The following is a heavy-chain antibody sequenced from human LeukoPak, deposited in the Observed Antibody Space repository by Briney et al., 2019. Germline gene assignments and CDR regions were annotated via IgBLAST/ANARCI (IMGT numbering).Heavy chain of an antibody. Sequence: SETLSLTCGVSGYSISSGYYWGWIRQPPGKGLEWIGSTHHGGSSYHNPSLKSRVTMSIDTSKNQFSLKLSSVTAADTAVYFCARMLKYSSGEDYWGQGNLVTVSS. D-gene: IGHD3-22*01. CDR2: THHGGSS. J-gene: IGHJ4*02. CDR3: ARMLKYSSGEDY. CDR1: GYSISSGYY. V-gene: IGHV4-38-2*01.